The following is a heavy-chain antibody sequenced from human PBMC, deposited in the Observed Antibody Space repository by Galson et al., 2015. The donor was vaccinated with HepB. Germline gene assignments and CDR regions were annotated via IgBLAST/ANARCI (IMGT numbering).Heavy chain of an antibody. CDR3: ARVRSRGHYFDY. CDR1: GGSISSGDYS. Sequence: TLSLTCTVSGGSISSGDYSWSWIRQPPGKGLEWIGYIYHSGSTYHNPSLKSRVTISVGKSKNQFSLKLSSVTAADTAVYYCARVRSRGHYFDYWGQGTLVTVSS. V-gene: IGHV4-30-2*01. J-gene: IGHJ4*02. CDR2: IYHSGST. D-gene: IGHD6-25*01.